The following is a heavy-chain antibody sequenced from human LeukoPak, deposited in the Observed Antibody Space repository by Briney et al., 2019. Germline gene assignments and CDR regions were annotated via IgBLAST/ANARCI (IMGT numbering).Heavy chain of an antibody. CDR3: ARDFNKAMVRGVIKE. J-gene: IGHJ4*02. D-gene: IGHD3-10*01. Sequence: GGSLRLSCAASGFTFSSHGMHWVRQAPGKGLEWVAVIWYDGSNKYYADSVKGRFTISRDNSKNTLYLQMNSLRAEDTAVYYCARDFNKAMVRGVIKEWGQGTLVTVSS. CDR2: IWYDGSNK. V-gene: IGHV3-33*01. CDR1: GFTFSSHG.